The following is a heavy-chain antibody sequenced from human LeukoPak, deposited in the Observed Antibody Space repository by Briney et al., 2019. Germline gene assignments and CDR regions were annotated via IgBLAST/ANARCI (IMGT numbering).Heavy chain of an antibody. CDR2: INHSGST. D-gene: IGHD1-26*01. Sequence: SETLSLTCAVYGGSFSGYYWIWIRQPPGKGLEWVGEINHSGSTNYNPSLKSRVTISVDTSKNQFSLKLSSVTAAGTAVYYCARVSVGGLRRKLQSDYWGQGTLVTVSS. CDR3: ARVSVGGLRRKLQSDY. J-gene: IGHJ4*02. CDR1: GGSFSGYY. V-gene: IGHV4-34*01.